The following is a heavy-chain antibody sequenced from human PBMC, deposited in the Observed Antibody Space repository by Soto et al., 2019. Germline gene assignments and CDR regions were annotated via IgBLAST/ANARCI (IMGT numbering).Heavy chain of an antibody. Sequence: GGSLRLSCAASGFTFSSYDMHWVGQATGKGLEWVSAIGTAGDTYYPGSVKGRFTISRENAKNSLYLQMNSLRAGDTAVYYCARELHHGYYYGMDVWGQGTTVTVSS. V-gene: IGHV3-13*01. J-gene: IGHJ6*02. D-gene: IGHD4-4*01. CDR3: ARELHHGYYYGMDV. CDR1: GFTFSSYD. CDR2: IGTAGDT.